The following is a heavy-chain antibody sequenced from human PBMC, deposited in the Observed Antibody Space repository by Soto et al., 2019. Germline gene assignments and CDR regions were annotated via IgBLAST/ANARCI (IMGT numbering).Heavy chain of an antibody. CDR1: GYTFTSYY. Sequence: GASVKVSCKASGYTFTSYYMHWVRQAPGQGLEWMGIINPSGGSTSYAQKFQGRVTMTRDTSTSTVYMELSSLRSEDTAVYYCARVTVTTVMWGSYYFDYWGQGTLVTVSS. CDR3: ARVTVTTVMWGSYYFDY. V-gene: IGHV1-46*01. J-gene: IGHJ4*02. D-gene: IGHD4-17*01. CDR2: INPSGGST.